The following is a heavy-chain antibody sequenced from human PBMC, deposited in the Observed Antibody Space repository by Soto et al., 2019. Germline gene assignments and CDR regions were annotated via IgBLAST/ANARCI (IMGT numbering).Heavy chain of an antibody. CDR2: IYPGDSDT. Sequence: KVSCKASGYTFTGYYMHWVRQMPGKGLEWMGIIYPGDSDTRYSPSFQGQVTISADKSISTAYLQWSSLKASDTAMYYCARTYVYYYGMDVWGQGTTVTVSS. CDR3: ARTYVYYYGMDV. CDR1: GYTFTGYY. J-gene: IGHJ6*02. D-gene: IGHD2-21*01. V-gene: IGHV5-51*01.